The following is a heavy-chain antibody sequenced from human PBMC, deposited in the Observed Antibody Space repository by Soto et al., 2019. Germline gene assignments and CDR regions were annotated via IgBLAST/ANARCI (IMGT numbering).Heavy chain of an antibody. Sequence: SETLSLTCTVSGGSISSGGYYWSWIRQAPGKGLEWIGYVYRSGITNSNPALKSRVLVSADKPRNQFSLTLDSVTAADTAVYYCAREDMSGTYYFDYWGPGIQVTVSS. V-gene: IGHV4-61*08. CDR3: AREDMSGTYYFDY. CDR2: VYRSGIT. J-gene: IGHJ4*02. CDR1: GGSISSGGYY. D-gene: IGHD1-26*01.